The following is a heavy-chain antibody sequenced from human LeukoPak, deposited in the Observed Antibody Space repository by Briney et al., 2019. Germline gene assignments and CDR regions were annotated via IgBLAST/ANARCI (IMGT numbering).Heavy chain of an antibody. CDR2: IWYDGSNK. V-gene: IGHV3-33*06. J-gene: IGHJ4*02. CDR1: GFTFSSYG. CDR3: AKEGLTGDYFDY. D-gene: IGHD7-27*01. Sequence: GGSLRHSCAASGFTFSSYGMHWVRQAPGKGLEWVAVIWYDGSNKYYADSVKGRFTISRDNSKNTLYLQMNSLRAEDTAVYYCAKEGLTGDYFDYWGQGTLVTVSS.